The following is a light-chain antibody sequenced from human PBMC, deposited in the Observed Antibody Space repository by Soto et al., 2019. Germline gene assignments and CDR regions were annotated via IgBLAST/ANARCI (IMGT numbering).Light chain of an antibody. CDR3: QQSYSTPPIT. V-gene: IGKV1-39*01. CDR2: SAS. Sequence: DIQMTQSPSSLSASVGDRVTITCRSSQSIRSHLNWYQQKPGKAPKLLIYSASSLQSGVPSRFSGGGSGTDFTLTISDLQPEDFATYYCQQSYSTPPITFGQGTRLENK. J-gene: IGKJ5*01. CDR1: QSIRSH.